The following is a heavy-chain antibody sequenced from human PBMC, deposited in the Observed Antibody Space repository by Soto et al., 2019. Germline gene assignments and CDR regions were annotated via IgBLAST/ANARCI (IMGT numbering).Heavy chain of an antibody. J-gene: IGHJ4*02. CDR2: IYSSGAT. Sequence: QVLLEEPGPRLVEPSETLSLTCTVAGGSIRSFYWSWVGQPAGEGLEWIGRIYSSGATDYNPSLRSRVTMSVDTSTDQVSLRLASVTAADKAVYFCAKGPFCGDDCYFGVWGQGTQVTVSS. D-gene: IGHD2-21*02. CDR3: AKGPFCGDDCYFGV. V-gene: IGHV4-4*07. CDR1: GGSIRSFY.